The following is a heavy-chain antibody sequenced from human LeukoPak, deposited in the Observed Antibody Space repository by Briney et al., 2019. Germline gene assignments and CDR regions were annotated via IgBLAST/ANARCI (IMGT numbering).Heavy chain of an antibody. Sequence: PGGSLRLSRAASGFTFSSYAMNWVRQAPGKGLEWVSSIRGSGDSTYYADSVKGRFTISRDNSKNTLYLQISSLRAEDTAIYYCAKDGISGWYGNHFDFWGQGTLVTGSS. J-gene: IGHJ4*02. CDR3: AKDGISGWYGNHFDF. CDR1: GFTFSSYA. CDR2: IRGSGDST. V-gene: IGHV3-23*01. D-gene: IGHD6-19*01.